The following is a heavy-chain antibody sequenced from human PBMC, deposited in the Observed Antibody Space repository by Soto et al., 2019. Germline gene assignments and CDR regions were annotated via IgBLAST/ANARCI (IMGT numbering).Heavy chain of an antibody. CDR1: GGSFSGYY. Sequence: QVQLQQWGAGLLKPSETLSLTCAVYGGSFSGYYWSWIRQPPGKGLEWIGEINHSGSTNYNPSLKSRVTISVDTSKNQFSLKLSSVTAAATAVYYCQITMVRGVIIDTDYYFDYWGQGTLVTVSS. CDR3: QITMVRGVIIDTDYYFDY. J-gene: IGHJ4*02. D-gene: IGHD3-10*01. V-gene: IGHV4-34*01. CDR2: INHSGST.